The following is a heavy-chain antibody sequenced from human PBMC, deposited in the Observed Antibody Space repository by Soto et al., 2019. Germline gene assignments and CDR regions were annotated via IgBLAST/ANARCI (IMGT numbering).Heavy chain of an antibody. D-gene: IGHD3-10*01. J-gene: IGHJ4*02. CDR2: IIPILGIA. CDR3: ARSYGSGSNPGGY. V-gene: IGHV1-69*02. CDR1: GGTFSSYT. Sequence: QVQLVQSGAEVKKPGSSVKVSCKASGGTFSSYTISWVRQAPGQGLEWMGRIIPILGIANHAQKFQGRVTITADKSTSTAYMELSSLRSEDTAVYYCARSYGSGSNPGGYWGQGTLVTVSS.